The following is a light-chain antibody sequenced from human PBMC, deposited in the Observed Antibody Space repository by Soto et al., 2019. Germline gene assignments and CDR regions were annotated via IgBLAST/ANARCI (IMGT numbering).Light chain of an antibody. Sequence: EIVLTQSPATLSLSPGERATLSCRASQSVSSYLAWYQQKPGQAPRLLIYDASNRATGIPARFSGGGSGTDFTLTISSLAPEDFGVYYCQQRFNWPRFTFGQGTKLEIK. V-gene: IGKV3-11*01. CDR1: QSVSSY. CDR3: QQRFNWPRFT. CDR2: DAS. J-gene: IGKJ2*01.